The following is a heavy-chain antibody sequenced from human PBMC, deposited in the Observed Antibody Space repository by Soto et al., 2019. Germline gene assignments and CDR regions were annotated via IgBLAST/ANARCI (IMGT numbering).Heavy chain of an antibody. D-gene: IGHD3-22*01. CDR1: GFTFSSYV. J-gene: IGHJ4*02. CDR2: ISGSGGST. V-gene: IGHV3-23*01. Sequence: EVQLLESGGGLVQPGGSLRLSCAASGFTFSSYVMSWVRQAPGKGLEWVSAISGSGGSTYYGDSVKGRFTISRDNSKNTLYLQMNSLRAEGTAVYYCAKVRADYYDSSGPIDYWGQGTLVTVSS. CDR3: AKVRADYYDSSGPIDY.